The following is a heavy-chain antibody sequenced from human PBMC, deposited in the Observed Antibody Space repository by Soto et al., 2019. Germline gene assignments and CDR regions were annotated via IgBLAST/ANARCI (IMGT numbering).Heavy chain of an antibody. CDR3: TAATGTTISYYYYMDV. CDR1: GFTFSGSA. J-gene: IGHJ6*03. V-gene: IGHV3-73*01. CDR2: IRSKANSYAT. Sequence: GGSLRLSCAASGFTFSGSAMHWVRQASGKGLEWVGRIRSKANSYATAYAASVKGRFTISRDDSKNTAYLQMNSLKTEDTAVYYCTAATGTTISYYYYMDVWGKGTTVTVSS. D-gene: IGHD1-1*01.